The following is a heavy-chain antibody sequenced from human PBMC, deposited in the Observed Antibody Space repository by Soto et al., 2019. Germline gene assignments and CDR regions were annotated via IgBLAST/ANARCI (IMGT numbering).Heavy chain of an antibody. CDR3: AREGIAVAGADY. CDR1: RGTFSSYT. D-gene: IGHD6-19*01. V-gene: IGHV1-69*08. CDR2: IIPILGIA. Sequence: QVQLVQSGAEVKKPGSSVKVCCKASRGTFSSYTISWVRQAPGQGLEWMGRIIPILGIANYAQKFQGRVTITADKSTSTAYMELSSLRSEDTAVYYCAREGIAVAGADYWGQGTLVTVSS. J-gene: IGHJ4*02.